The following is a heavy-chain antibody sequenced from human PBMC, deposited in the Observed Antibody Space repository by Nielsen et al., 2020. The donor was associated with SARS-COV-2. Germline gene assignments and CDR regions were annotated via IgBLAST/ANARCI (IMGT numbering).Heavy chain of an antibody. D-gene: IGHD5-24*01. CDR2: IYHSGNA. CDR3: ARSVAEMVRGYYMDV. V-gene: IGHV4-30-2*01. Sequence: SETLSLTCAVSGGSISIGYYSWSWIRQPPGKGLEWIGYIYHSGNAFYNPSLKSRVTISVDRSKNQLSLRLSSVTAADTAVYYCARSVAEMVRGYYMDVWGRGTTVTVPS. CDR1: GGSISIGYYS. J-gene: IGHJ6*03.